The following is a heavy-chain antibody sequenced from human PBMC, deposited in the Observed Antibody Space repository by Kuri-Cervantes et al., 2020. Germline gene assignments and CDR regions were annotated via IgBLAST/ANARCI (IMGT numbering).Heavy chain of an antibody. J-gene: IGHJ6*03. D-gene: IGHD7-27*01. CDR3: TKDSEPHWGPDWRSYHYYYYIDV. CDR1: GFTFDDYA. V-gene: IGHV3-43D*04. Sequence: GGSLRLSCAASGFTFDDYAMHWVRQAPGKGLEWVSLISWDGGSTYYADSVKGRFTISRDNSKNSLYLQMNSLRVEDTALYFCTKDSEPHWGPDWRSYHYYYYIDVWGKGTTVTVSS. CDR2: ISWDGGST.